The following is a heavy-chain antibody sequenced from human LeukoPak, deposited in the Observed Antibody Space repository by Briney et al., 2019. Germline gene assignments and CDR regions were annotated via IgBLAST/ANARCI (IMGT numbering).Heavy chain of an antibody. Sequence: GGSLRLSCAASGFTFSSYSMNWVRQAPGKGLEWVSSISSSSSYIYYADSVKGRFTISRDNAKNSLYLQMNSLRAGDTAVYYCARAAKGYCSGGSCYYYGMDVWGQGTTVTVSS. J-gene: IGHJ6*02. V-gene: IGHV3-21*01. CDR1: GFTFSSYS. D-gene: IGHD2-15*01. CDR2: ISSSSSYI. CDR3: ARAAKGYCSGGSCYYYGMDV.